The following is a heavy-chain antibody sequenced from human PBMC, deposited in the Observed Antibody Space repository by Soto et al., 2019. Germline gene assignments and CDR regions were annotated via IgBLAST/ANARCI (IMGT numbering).Heavy chain of an antibody. V-gene: IGHV3-74*01. J-gene: IGHJ6*02. Sequence: GGSLRLSCAASGFTFNTYWRHWVRQAPGKGLVCVSRINSNGSTTTYADSVKGRFTISRDNAKNTLYLQMNSLRADDTAMYSCTRDGGGNFYYGMDVWGQGALVTVYS. D-gene: IGHD2-15*01. CDR2: INSNGSTT. CDR3: TRDGGGNFYYGMDV. CDR1: GFTFNTYW.